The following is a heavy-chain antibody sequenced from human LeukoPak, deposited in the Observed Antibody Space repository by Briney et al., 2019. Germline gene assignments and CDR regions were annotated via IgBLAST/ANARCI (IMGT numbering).Heavy chain of an antibody. V-gene: IGHV5-10-1*04. J-gene: IGHJ3*02. Sequence: GESLRISCKTSGYSFTTYWITWVRQMPGKGLEWMGRIDPTDSHTNYSPSFQGQVTISADKSTSTANLQWSSLKASDTAMYYCARSGGNYYSIWGQGTMVTVSS. CDR2: IDPTDSHT. CDR3: ARSGGNYYSI. CDR1: GYSFTTYW. D-gene: IGHD1-26*01.